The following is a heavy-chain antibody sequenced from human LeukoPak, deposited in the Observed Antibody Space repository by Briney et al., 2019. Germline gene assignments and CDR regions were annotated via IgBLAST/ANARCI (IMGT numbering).Heavy chain of an antibody. CDR1: GDSVSSNSAA. Sequence: SQTLSLTCAISGDSVSSNSAAWNWIRQSPSRGLEWLGRTYYRSKWYNDYAVSVKSRITINPDTSKNQFSLQLNSVTPEDTAVYYCARDLGEAGYNSNNAFDIWGQGTMVTVSS. D-gene: IGHD5-24*01. V-gene: IGHV6-1*01. J-gene: IGHJ3*02. CDR2: TYYRSKWYN. CDR3: ARDLGEAGYNSNNAFDI.